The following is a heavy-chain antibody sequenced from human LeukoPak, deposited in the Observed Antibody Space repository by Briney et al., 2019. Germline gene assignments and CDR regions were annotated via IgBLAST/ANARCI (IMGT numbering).Heavy chain of an antibody. CDR2: ISAYNGNT. D-gene: IGHD2-15*01. CDR3: ARDRCSGGSCYSDYYYGMDV. J-gene: IGHJ6*02. V-gene: IGHV1-18*01. CDR1: GYTFTSYG. Sequence: ASVKVSCKASGYTFTSYGISWVRQAPGQGLEWMGWISAYNGNTNYAQKFQGRVTITADKSTSTAYMELSSLRSEDTAVYYCARDRCSGGSCYSDYYYGMDVWGQGTTVTVSS.